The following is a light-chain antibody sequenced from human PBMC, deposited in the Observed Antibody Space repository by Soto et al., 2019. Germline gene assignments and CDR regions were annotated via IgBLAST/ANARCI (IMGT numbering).Light chain of an antibody. CDR2: DVN. CDR3: SSYTISSTYV. J-gene: IGLJ1*01. CDR1: GSDVGSYNR. V-gene: IGLV2-18*02. Sequence: SALSQPPSVSGSPGQSVAISCTGTGSDVGSYNRVSWYQQPPGTAPKLMIYDVNNRPSGVPDRFSGSKSGNTASLTISGLQAEDEADHYCSSYTISSTYVFGTGTKVTVL.